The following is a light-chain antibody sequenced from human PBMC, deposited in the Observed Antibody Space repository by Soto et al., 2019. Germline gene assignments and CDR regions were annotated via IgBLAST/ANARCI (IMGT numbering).Light chain of an antibody. V-gene: IGKV1D-16*01. CDR2: AAS. CDR3: QQYNSYPLT. J-gene: IGKJ4*01. CDR1: QGISSW. Sequence: DLPMTQSPSSLSASVGDRVTITCRASQGISSWLAWYQQKPDTAPKSLIYAASSLQSGVPSSISGSGAGTDVTLITSSLQPEDFATYYCQQYNSYPLTFGGGTKVKIK.